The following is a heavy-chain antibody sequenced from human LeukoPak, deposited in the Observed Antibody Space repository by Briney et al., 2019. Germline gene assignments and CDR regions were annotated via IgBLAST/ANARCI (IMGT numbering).Heavy chain of an antibody. Sequence: GRSLRLSCAASGFTFSSYGMHWVRQAPGKGLEWVAVISYDGSNKYYADSVKGRFTISRDNSKNTLYLQMNGLRAEDTAVYYCAKAFAMIVVAVDYWGQGTLVTVSS. CDR3: AKAFAMIVVAVDY. CDR1: GFTFSSYG. V-gene: IGHV3-30*18. D-gene: IGHD3-22*01. CDR2: ISYDGSNK. J-gene: IGHJ4*02.